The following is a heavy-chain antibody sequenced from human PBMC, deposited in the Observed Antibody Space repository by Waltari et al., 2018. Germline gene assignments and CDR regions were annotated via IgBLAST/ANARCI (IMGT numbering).Heavy chain of an antibody. J-gene: IGHJ6*03. V-gene: IGHV3-48*04. CDR2: ISSSSSTI. CDR1: GFTFSSYS. CDR3: ARESLYYYYYMDV. Sequence: EVQLVESGGGLVQPGGSLSLPCAASGFTFSSYSMNGVRQAPGKGLEWVSYISSSSSTIYYADSVKGRFTISRDNAKNSLYLQMNSLRAEDTAVYYCARESLYYYYYMDVWGKGTTVTISS.